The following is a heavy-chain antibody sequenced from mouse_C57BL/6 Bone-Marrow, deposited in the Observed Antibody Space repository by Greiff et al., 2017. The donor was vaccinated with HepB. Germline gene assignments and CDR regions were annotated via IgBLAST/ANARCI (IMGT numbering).Heavy chain of an antibody. J-gene: IGHJ4*01. Sequence: QVQLQQSGAELARPGASVKLSCKASGYTFTSYGISWVKQRTGQGLEWIGEIYPRSGNTYYNEKFKGKATLTADNSSSTAYMELRSLTSEDSAVYFCARKSSGYYAMDYWGQGTSVTVSS. CDR3: ARKSSGYYAMDY. CDR2: IYPRSGNT. D-gene: IGHD3-2*02. V-gene: IGHV1-81*01. CDR1: GYTFTSYG.